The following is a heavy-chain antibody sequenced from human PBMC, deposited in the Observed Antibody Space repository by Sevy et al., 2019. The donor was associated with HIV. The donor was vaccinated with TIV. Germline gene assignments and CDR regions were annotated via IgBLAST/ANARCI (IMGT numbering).Heavy chain of an antibody. CDR2: MRSKAFAGTT. CDR3: VRSRLLGYTAMIPDY. CDR1: GFTLGDYA. V-gene: IGHV3-49*04. D-gene: IGHD5-18*01. J-gene: IGHJ4*02. Sequence: GGSLRLSCTTSGFTLGDYAMSWVRQAPGKGLEWVGFMRSKAFAGTTDDAASVQGRFTISTDDSKATARLQMNSLRTEDTGVYYCVRSRLLGYTAMIPDYWGQGTLVTVSS.